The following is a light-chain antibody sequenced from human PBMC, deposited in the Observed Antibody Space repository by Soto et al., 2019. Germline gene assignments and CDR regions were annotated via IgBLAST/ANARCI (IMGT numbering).Light chain of an antibody. CDR2: GAS. CDR1: QSVRSTY. CDR3: QQYGSSLSIT. J-gene: IGKJ5*01. Sequence: EIVLTQSPGTLSLSPGERATLSCRASQSVRSTYLAWYQQKPSQAPRLLIHGASSRATGIPDRFSGSGSGTDFTLTISRLEPEDFAVYYCQQYGSSLSITFGQGTRLEIK. V-gene: IGKV3-20*01.